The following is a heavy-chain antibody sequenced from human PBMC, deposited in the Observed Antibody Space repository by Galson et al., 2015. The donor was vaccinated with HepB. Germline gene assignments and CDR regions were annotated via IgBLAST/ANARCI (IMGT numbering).Heavy chain of an antibody. CDR2: FDPEDGET. J-gene: IGHJ4*02. D-gene: IGHD5-24*01. CDR3: ATLQDGYNWGFDY. CDR1: GNTLNELT. V-gene: IGHV1-24*01. Sequence: SVKVSCKVSGNTLNELTIHWVRQAPGKGLEWMGGFDPEDGETIHAQKFQGRVTMTEDTSTDTAYMELSSLRSADTAVYYCATLQDGYNWGFDYWGQGTLVTVSS.